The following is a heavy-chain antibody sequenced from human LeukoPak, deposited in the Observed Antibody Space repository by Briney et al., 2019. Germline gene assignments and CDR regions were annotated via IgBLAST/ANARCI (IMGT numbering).Heavy chain of an antibody. V-gene: IGHV1-2*02. CDR1: GYTFTGYY. CDR2: INPNSGGT. D-gene: IGHD2-2*01. J-gene: IGHJ4*02. CDR3: ARAQYCSSTSCYLY. Sequence: ASVKVSCKASGYTFTGYYMRWVRQAPGQGLEWMGWINPNSGGTNYAQKFQGRVTMTRDTSISTAYMELSRLRSDDTAVYYCARAQYCSSTSCYLYWGQGTLVTVSS.